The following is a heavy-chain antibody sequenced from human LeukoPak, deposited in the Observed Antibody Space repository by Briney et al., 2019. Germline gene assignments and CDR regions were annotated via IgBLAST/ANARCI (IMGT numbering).Heavy chain of an antibody. V-gene: IGHV4-34*01. CDR3: ATGQFGFCSGVSCLISYYDY. D-gene: IGHD2-15*01. J-gene: IGHJ4*02. CDR2: IHHSGNT. CDR1: GASLSDAY. Sequence: SETLSLTCAVYGASLSDAYWTWIRQSPGKGLEWIGEIHHSGNTDYHPSLKSRVSMSMDTSKSQFYLNLRSVTAADTAVYFCATGQFGFCSGVSCLISYYDYWGQGSPVTVSS.